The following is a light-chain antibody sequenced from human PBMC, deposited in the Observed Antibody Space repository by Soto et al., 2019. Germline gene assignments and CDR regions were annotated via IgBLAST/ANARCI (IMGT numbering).Light chain of an antibody. V-gene: IGLV7-43*01. CDR3: LVYYGGAWV. Sequence: QAVVTQEPSLTVSPGGTVTLTCTSSTGAVTSDYYPNWFQQKPGQAPRALVCSTTNKHSWTPARFSASLLGGKAALTLSGVQPEDEAEYYCLVYYGGAWVFSGGTKLTVL. J-gene: IGLJ3*02. CDR2: STT. CDR1: TGAVTSDYY.